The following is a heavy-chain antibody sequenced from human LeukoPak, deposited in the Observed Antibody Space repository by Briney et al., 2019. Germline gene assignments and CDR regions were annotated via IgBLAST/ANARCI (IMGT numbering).Heavy chain of an antibody. CDR3: ARDQDSYGQDYYDSSGYYR. V-gene: IGHV3-21*01. CDR2: IYSNNSYI. J-gene: IGHJ4*02. D-gene: IGHD3-22*01. CDR1: GFTFSSYN. Sequence: GGSLRLSCAASGFTFSSYNMNWVRQAPGKGLELVLSIYSNNSYIYYADSVKGRFTISRDNAKNSLYLQMNSLRAEDTAVYYCARDQDSYGQDYYDSSGYYRWGQGTLVTVSS.